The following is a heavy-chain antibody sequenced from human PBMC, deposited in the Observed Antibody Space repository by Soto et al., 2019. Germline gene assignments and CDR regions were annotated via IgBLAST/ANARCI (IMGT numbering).Heavy chain of an antibody. D-gene: IGHD3-3*01. Sequence: SETLSLTCAVSGGSISSGGYSWSWIRQPPGKGLEWIGYIYHSGSTYYNPLLKSRVTISVDRSKNQFSLKLSSVTAADTAVYYCARGGSSGRGYYPFFDYWGQGTLVTVS. V-gene: IGHV4-30-2*01. CDR2: IYHSGST. CDR3: ARGGSSGRGYYPFFDY. CDR1: GGSISSGGYS. J-gene: IGHJ4*02.